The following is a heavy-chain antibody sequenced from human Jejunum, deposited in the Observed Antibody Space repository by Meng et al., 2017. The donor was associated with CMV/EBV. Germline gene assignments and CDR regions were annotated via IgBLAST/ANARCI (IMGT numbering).Heavy chain of an antibody. CDR3: VRGRCTRTSCYKGAFDF. CDR2: KAQTEDC. J-gene: IGHJ4*02. V-gene: IGHV4/OR15-8*02. CDR1: GSSSNLNW. Sequence: GSSSNLNWWRWVRQPPRKGLEWLGEKAQTEDCNNSPSLKSRVTISVDRSKNQFSLKLTSVTAADTAVYYCVRGRCTRTSCYKGAFDFWSQGVLVTVSS. D-gene: IGHD2-2*02.